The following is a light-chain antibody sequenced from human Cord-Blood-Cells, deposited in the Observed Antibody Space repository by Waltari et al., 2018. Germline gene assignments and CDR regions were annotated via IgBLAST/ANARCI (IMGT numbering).Light chain of an antibody. CDR3: SSYTSSSTDV. V-gene: IGLV2-14*01. Sequence: QSALTQPASVSGSPGPSITISCTGTSSDVGCYNYVSWYQQHPGKAPKLMIYEGSKRPSGVSNRCSGSKTGNTASLTISGLQAEDEADYYCSSYTSSSTDVFGTGTKVTVL. J-gene: IGLJ1*01. CDR2: EGS. CDR1: SSDVGCYNY.